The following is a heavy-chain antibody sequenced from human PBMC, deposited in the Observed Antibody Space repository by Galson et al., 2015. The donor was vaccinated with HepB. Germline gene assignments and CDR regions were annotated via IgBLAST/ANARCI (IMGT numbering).Heavy chain of an antibody. CDR2: ISGSGGST. V-gene: IGHV3-23*01. D-gene: IGHD3-22*01. CDR1: GFTFSSYA. J-gene: IGHJ2*01. CDR3: ANNYYDSSGPKGAWYFDL. Sequence: SLRLSCAASGFTFSSYAMSWVRQAPGKGLEWVSAISGSGGSTYYADSVKGRFTISRDNSKNTLYLQMNSLRAEDTAVYYCANNYYDSSGPKGAWYFDLWGRGTLVTVSS.